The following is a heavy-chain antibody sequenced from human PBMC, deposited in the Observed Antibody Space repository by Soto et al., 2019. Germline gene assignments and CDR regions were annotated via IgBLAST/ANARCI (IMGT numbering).Heavy chain of an antibody. V-gene: IGHV4-39*01. CDR1: GGSISSSSYY. CDR3: ASPKIAFYNWFDP. D-gene: IGHD3-3*02. Sequence: QLQLQESGPGLVKPSETLSLTCTVSGGSISSSSYYWGWIRQPPGKGLEWIGSIYYSGSTYYNPSLKGRVTISVDTSKNQFSLKLSSVTAADTAVYYCASPKIAFYNWFDPGGQGTLVTVSS. J-gene: IGHJ5*02. CDR2: IYYSGST.